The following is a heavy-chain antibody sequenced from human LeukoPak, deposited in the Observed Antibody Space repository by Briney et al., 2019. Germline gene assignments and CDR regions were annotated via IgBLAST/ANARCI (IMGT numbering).Heavy chain of an antibody. CDR3: AKVGSGWTPFDY. J-gene: IGHJ4*02. CDR1: GFTFSSYA. CDR2: ISGSGGST. Sequence: PGGSLRLSCATSGFTFSSYAMSWVRQAPGKGLEWVSAISGSGGSTYYADSVKGRFTISRDNSKNTLYLQMTSLRAEDTAVYYCAKVGSGWTPFDYWGQGTLVTVSS. D-gene: IGHD6-19*01. V-gene: IGHV3-23*01.